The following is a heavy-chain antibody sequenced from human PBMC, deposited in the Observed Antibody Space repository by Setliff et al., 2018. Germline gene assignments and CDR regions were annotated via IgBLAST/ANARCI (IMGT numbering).Heavy chain of an antibody. Sequence: SETLSLTCTVSGGSVNSHYWGWIRQPPGKGLEWIGYIYYSGSTSYYNPSLKSRVTISVDTSKNQFSLKLSSVTAADTAVYYCARGRAGHSGHWGQGTLVTVSS. CDR2: IYYSGST. CDR3: ARGRAGHSGH. J-gene: IGHJ4*02. D-gene: IGHD6-19*01. CDR1: GGSVNSHY. V-gene: IGHV4-59*06.